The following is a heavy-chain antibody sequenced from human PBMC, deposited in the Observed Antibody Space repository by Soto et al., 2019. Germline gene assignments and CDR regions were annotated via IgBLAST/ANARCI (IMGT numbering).Heavy chain of an antibody. CDR2: INPNSGGT. D-gene: IGHD3-3*01. CDR1: GYTFTGYY. J-gene: IGHJ6*02. Sequence: ASVKVSCKASGYTFTGYYMHWVRQAPGQGLEWMGWINPNSGGTNYAQKFQGWVTMTRDTSISPAYMELSRLRSDDTAVYYCARAYPPRYYDFWSGRHRDYYSCGMDVWGQGTTVTVS. CDR3: ARAYPPRYYDFWSGRHRDYYSCGMDV. V-gene: IGHV1-2*04.